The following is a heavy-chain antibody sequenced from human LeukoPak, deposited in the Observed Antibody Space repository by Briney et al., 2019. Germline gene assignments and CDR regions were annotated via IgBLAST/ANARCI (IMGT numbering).Heavy chain of an antibody. V-gene: IGHV4-31*03. CDR3: ARGIDPPASDY. CDR1: GGSINSGGYY. Sequence: PSQTLSLTCTVSGGSINSGGYYWSWIRQHPGKGLEWIGCMYYSGSTYYNPSLKSRVTISVDTSNNQFSLKLSSVTAADTAVYYCARGIDPPASDYWGQGTLVTVSS. CDR2: MYYSGST. J-gene: IGHJ4*02. D-gene: IGHD3-3*02.